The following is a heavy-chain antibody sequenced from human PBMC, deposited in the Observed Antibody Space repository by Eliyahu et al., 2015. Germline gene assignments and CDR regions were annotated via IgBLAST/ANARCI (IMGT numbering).Heavy chain of an antibody. J-gene: IGHJ5*02. CDR3: VRLGKWFRWFDP. CDR2: IXHSGST. CDR1: GGSFSGNY. V-gene: IGHV4-34*01. D-gene: IGHD2-8*01. Sequence: QVQLQQWGAGLLKPSETLSLTCAVYGGSFSGNYWSWIRQPPGKGLEWIGEIXHSGSTNYNPSLKSRVTISVDTSMNQFSLKLTSVTAADTAVYYCVRLGKWFRWFDPWGQGTLVTVSS.